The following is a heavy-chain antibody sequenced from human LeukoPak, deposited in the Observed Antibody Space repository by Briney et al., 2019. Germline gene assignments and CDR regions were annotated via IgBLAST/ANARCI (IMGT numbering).Heavy chain of an antibody. Sequence: SETLSLTCTVSGGSVGSGTYYWSWIRQPPGKGLEWIGYIYYSGSTYYNPSLKSRVTISVDTSKNQFSLKLSSVTAADTAVYYCARVSYYYYMDVWGKGTTVTVSS. J-gene: IGHJ6*03. CDR1: GGSVGSGTYY. V-gene: IGHV4-30-4*08. CDR2: IYYSGST. CDR3: ARVSYYYYMDV.